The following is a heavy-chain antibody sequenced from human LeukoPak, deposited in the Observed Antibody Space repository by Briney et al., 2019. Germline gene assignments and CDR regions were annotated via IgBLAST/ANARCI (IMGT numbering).Heavy chain of an antibody. CDR3: AKASRIVGARRGFDY. J-gene: IGHJ4*02. D-gene: IGHD1-26*01. Sequence: PGGSLRLPCAASGFTFSSYGMHWVRQAPGKGLEWVAFIRYDGSNKYYADSVKGRFTISRDNSKNTLYLQMNSLRAEDTAVYYCAKASRIVGARRGFDYWGQGTLVTVSS. V-gene: IGHV3-30*02. CDR1: GFTFSSYG. CDR2: IRYDGSNK.